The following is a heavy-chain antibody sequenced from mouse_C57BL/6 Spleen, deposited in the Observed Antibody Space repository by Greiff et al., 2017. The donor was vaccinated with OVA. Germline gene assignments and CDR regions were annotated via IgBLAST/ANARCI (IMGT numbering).Heavy chain of an antibody. V-gene: IGHV1-42*01. CDR3: ARTDYPDAMDY. D-gene: IGHD2-4*01. J-gene: IGHJ4*01. CDR1: GYSFTGYY. CDR2: INPSTGGT. Sequence: EVQVVESGPELVKPGASVKISCKASGYSFTGYYMNWVKQSPEKSLEWIGEINPSTGGTTYNQKFKAKATLTVDKSSSTAYMQLKSLTSEDSAVYYCARTDYPDAMDYWGQGTSVTVSS.